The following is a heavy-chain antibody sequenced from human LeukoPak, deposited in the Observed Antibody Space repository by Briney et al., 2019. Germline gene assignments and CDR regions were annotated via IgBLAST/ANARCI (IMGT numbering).Heavy chain of an antibody. J-gene: IGHJ4*02. CDR3: AKGNGRKSFDY. V-gene: IGHV3-23*01. Sequence: GGSLRLSCAASGFTFSNYYMGWVRQTPGKGLECVSVVGGSGASPYYTDSVKGRFTISRDNSKNTLYLHMNSLRAEDTATYYCAKGNGRKSFDYWGQGTLVTVSS. CDR1: GFTFSNYY. CDR2: VGGSGASP. D-gene: IGHD1-1*01.